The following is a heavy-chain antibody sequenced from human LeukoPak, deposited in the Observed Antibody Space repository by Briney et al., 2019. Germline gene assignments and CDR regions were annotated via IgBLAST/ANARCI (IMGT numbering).Heavy chain of an antibody. V-gene: IGHV3-23*01. Sequence: GGSLRLSCAASGFTFSSHGMNWVRQAPGKGLEWVSGISPSGDILYYADSVKGQFTISRDNSKNTLYLQMNSLRAEDTAVYYCARAGGTRGIEGIPLRGDAFDIWGQGTMVTVS. D-gene: IGHD1-26*01. CDR3: ARAGGTRGIEGIPLRGDAFDI. J-gene: IGHJ3*02. CDR2: ISPSGDIL. CDR1: GFTFSSHG.